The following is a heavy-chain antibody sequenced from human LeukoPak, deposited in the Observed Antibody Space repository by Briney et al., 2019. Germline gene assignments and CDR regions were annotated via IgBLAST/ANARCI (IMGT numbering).Heavy chain of an antibody. Sequence: ASVKVSCKASGHTFTGYYMHWVRQAPGQGLEWMGWINPNSGGTNYAQKFQGRVTMTRDTSISTAYMELSRLRSDDTAVYYCAKGYCSSTSCHHTGEDYWGQGTLVTVSS. D-gene: IGHD2-2*01. CDR2: INPNSGGT. V-gene: IGHV1-2*02. J-gene: IGHJ4*02. CDR3: AKGYCSSTSCHHTGEDY. CDR1: GHTFTGYY.